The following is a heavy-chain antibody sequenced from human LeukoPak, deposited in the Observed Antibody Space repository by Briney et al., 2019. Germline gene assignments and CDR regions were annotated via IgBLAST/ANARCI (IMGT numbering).Heavy chain of an antibody. CDR2: IYHSGST. D-gene: IGHD3-22*01. V-gene: IGHV4-30-2*01. CDR1: GGSISSGGYY. CDR3: ARVVHDSSGGPYYYYYYMDV. Sequence: SETLSLTCTVSGGSISSGGYYWSWIRQPPGKGLEWIGYIYHSGSTYYNPSLKSRVTISVDRSKNQFSLKLSSVTAADTAVYYCARVVHDSSGGPYYYYYYMDVWGKGTTVTVSS. J-gene: IGHJ6*03.